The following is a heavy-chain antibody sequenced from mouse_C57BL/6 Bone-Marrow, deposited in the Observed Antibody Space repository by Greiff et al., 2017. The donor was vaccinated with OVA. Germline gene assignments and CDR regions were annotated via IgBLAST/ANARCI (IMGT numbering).Heavy chain of an antibody. Sequence: LVESGAELMKPGASVKLSCKAPGYTFTGYWIAWVKQRPGHGLEWIGEILPGSGSTNYNEKFKGKATFTADTSSNTAYMQLSSLTTEDSAIYYGGRRGIRDYFDYWGQGTTLTVSS. D-gene: IGHD5-2*01. CDR1: GYTFTGYW. CDR2: ILPGSGST. J-gene: IGHJ2*01. V-gene: IGHV1-9*01. CDR3: GRRGIRDYFDY.